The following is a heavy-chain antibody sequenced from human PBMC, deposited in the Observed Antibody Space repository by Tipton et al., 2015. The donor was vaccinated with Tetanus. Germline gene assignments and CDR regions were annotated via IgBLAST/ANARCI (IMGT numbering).Heavy chain of an antibody. CDR1: GGSISSGGYY. CDR3: ARQPVVVVSYGMDV. Sequence: TLSLTCTASGGSISSGGYYWSWIRQHPGKGLEWIGYIYYSGSTNYNPSLKSRVTISVDTSKNQFSLKLSSVTAADTAVYYCARQPVVVVSYGMDVWDQGATVTVSS. CDR2: IYYSGST. J-gene: IGHJ6*02. V-gene: IGHV4-61*08. D-gene: IGHD2-15*01.